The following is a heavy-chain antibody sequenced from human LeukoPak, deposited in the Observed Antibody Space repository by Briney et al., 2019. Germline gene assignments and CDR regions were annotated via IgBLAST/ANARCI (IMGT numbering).Heavy chain of an antibody. CDR1: GFTFSTYT. J-gene: IGHJ3*02. Sequence: GGSLRLSCAASGFTFSTYTMNWVRRAPGKGLEWVSSISSSSTYISYADSVRGRFTISRDNAKNSLYLQMNALRAEDTAVYYCARDFLTVTTADAFDIWGQGTMVTVSS. CDR3: ARDFLTVTTADAFDI. D-gene: IGHD4-17*01. V-gene: IGHV3-21*01. CDR2: ISSSSTYI.